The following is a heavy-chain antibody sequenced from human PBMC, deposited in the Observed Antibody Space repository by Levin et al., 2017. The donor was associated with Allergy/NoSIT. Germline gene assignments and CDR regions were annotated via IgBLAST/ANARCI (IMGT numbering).Heavy chain of an antibody. Sequence: GGSLRLSCAASGFTFSNAWMSWVRQAPGKGLEWVGRIKSKTDGGTTDYAAPVKGRFTISRDDSKNTLYLQMNSLKTEDTAVYYCTTDYDTAMVTGYYYYYYGMDVWGQGTTVTVSS. J-gene: IGHJ6*02. CDR3: TTDYDTAMVTGYYYYYYGMDV. V-gene: IGHV3-15*01. D-gene: IGHD5-18*01. CDR2: IKSKTDGGTT. CDR1: GFTFSNAW.